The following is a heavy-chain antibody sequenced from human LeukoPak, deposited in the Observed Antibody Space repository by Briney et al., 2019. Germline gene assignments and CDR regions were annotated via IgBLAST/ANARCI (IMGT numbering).Heavy chain of an antibody. CDR1: GFTFSSYG. V-gene: IGHV3-30*02. Sequence: GGSLRLSCAASGFTFSSYGMHWVRQAPGKGLEWVAFIRYDGSNKYYADSVKGRFTISRDNSKNTLYLQMNSLRAEDTAVYYCAKAAGNSGPTYYFDYWGQGTLVTVSS. CDR2: IRYDGSNK. J-gene: IGHJ4*02. CDR3: AKAAGNSGPTYYFDY. D-gene: IGHD6-19*01.